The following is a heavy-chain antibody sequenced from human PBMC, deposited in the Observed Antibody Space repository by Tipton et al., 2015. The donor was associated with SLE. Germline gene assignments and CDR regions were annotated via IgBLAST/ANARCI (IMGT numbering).Heavy chain of an antibody. CDR3: ARDLAGVKDY. D-gene: IGHD3-10*01. CDR1: EGSISSGGYY. Sequence: TLSLTCTVSEGSISSGGYYWSWIRQHPGKGLEWIGYIYYTGSTYYNPSLKSRVAMSVDTSKNQFSLRLSSVTAADTGMYYCARDLAGVKDYWGQGTLVTVSS. CDR2: IYYTGST. J-gene: IGHJ4*02. V-gene: IGHV4-31*03.